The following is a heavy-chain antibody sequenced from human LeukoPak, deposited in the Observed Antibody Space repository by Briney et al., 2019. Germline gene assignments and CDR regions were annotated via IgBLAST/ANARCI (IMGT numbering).Heavy chain of an antibody. D-gene: IGHD2-21*01. CDR1: GYTFTSYD. J-gene: IGHJ6*02. CDR3: ARFPKWGGTYSYYYYYYGMDV. V-gene: IGHV1-8*01. Sequence: ASVKVSCKASGYTFTSYDISWVRQATGQGLEWMGWMNPNSGNTGYAQKFQGRVTMTRNTSISTAYMELSSLRSEDTAVYYCARFPKWGGTYSYYYYYYGMDVWGQGTTVTVSS. CDR2: MNPNSGNT.